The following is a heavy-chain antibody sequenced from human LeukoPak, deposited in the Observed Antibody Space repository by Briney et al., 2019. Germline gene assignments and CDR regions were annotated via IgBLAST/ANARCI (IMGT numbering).Heavy chain of an antibody. V-gene: IGHV4-39*07. J-gene: IGHJ5*02. CDR2: IYYSGST. D-gene: IGHD2-21*02. Sequence: SETLSLTCTVSGASISSSNYYWGWIRQPPGKGLEWIGNIYYSGSTYYNPSLKSRVSISVDTSKNQFSLKLSSVTAADTAVYYCARGGSYCGGDCYHPLKYNWFDPWGQGTLVTVSS. CDR3: ARGGSYCGGDCYHPLKYNWFDP. CDR1: GASISSSNYY.